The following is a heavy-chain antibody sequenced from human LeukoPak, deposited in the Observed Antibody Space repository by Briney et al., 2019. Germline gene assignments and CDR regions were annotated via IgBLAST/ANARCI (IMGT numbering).Heavy chain of an antibody. CDR3: SSRYCSGGRCYFY. Sequence: GGSLKLSCAASGFSFSGSAMHWVRQASGKGLEWVGRIRSKVNSYATAYAESVKGRFTISRDDSRNTAHLQMNSLKTEDTAVYYCSSRYCSGGRCYFYWGQGTLVTVSS. CDR2: IRSKVNSYAT. J-gene: IGHJ4*02. V-gene: IGHV3-73*01. CDR1: GFSFSGSA. D-gene: IGHD2-15*01.